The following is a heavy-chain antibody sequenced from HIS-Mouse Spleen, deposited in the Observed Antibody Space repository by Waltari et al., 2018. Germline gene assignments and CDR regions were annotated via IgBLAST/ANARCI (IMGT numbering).Heavy chain of an antibody. Sequence: EVQLVESGGGLVTPGGSLRLSCAASGFTFSSYSMNWVRQAPGKGLEWVSSISSSSSYIYYADSVKGRFTISRDNAKNSLYLQMNSLRAEDTAVYYCARDYDILTGYPDYWGQGTLVTVSS. CDR2: ISSSSSYI. D-gene: IGHD3-9*01. CDR1: GFTFSSYS. V-gene: IGHV3-21*01. CDR3: ARDYDILTGYPDY. J-gene: IGHJ4*02.